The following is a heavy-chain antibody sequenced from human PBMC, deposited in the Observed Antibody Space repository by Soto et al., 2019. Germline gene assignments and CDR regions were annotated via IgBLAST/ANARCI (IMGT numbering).Heavy chain of an antibody. CDR1: GGSIISASYS. J-gene: IGHJ5*02. D-gene: IGHD6-6*01. Sequence: SETLSLTCAVSGGSIISASYSWNWIRQSPGRGLEWIGHIYSSGNTYYNPSLKSRVSISVDTSNNQFSLKLTSVTAADTAVYFCAREDAARIERWFDAWGQGILVTVSS. CDR3: AREDAARIERWFDA. V-gene: IGHV4-31*11. CDR2: IYSSGNT.